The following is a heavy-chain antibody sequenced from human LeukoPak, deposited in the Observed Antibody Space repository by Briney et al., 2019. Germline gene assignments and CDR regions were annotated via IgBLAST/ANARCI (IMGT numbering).Heavy chain of an antibody. CDR2: INPNSGGT. Sequence: ASVKVSCKASGYTFTGYYMHWVRQAPGQGLEWMGWINPNSGGTNYAQKFQGRVTMTRDTSISTAYMELSRLRSDDTAVYHCARDRSANPEYIHNWFDPWGQGTLVTVSS. D-gene: IGHD1-1*01. CDR3: ARDRSANPEYIHNWFDP. V-gene: IGHV1-2*02. CDR1: GYTFTGYY. J-gene: IGHJ5*02.